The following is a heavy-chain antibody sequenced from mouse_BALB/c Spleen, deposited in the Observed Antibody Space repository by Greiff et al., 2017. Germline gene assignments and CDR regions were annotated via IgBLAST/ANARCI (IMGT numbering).Heavy chain of an antibody. J-gene: IGHJ4*01. CDR3: AKIYYDYDKAMDY. CDR2: ISSGSSTI. D-gene: IGHD2-4*01. V-gene: IGHV5-17*02. CDR1: GFTFSSFG. Sequence: EVNVVESGGGLVQPGGSRKLSCAASGFTFSSFGMHWVRQAPEKGLEWVAYISSGSSTIYYADTVKGRFTISRDNPKNTLFLQMTSLRSEDTAMYYCAKIYYDYDKAMDYWGQGTSVTVSS.